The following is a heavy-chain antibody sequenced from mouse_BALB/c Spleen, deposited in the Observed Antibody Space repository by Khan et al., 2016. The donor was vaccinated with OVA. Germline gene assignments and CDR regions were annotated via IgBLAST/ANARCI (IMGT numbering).Heavy chain of an antibody. V-gene: IGHV3-2*02. J-gene: IGHJ2*01. D-gene: IGHD1-1*01. Sequence: VQLKESGPGLVKPSQSLSLICTVTGYSITSDYAWNWIRQFPGNKLEWMGFISYSGNTNYNPSLKSRISITRDTSKNQFFLHLNSVTTEDTATYYCARVYGGDFDYWGQGTTLTGSS. CDR3: ARVYGGDFDY. CDR2: ISYSGNT. CDR1: GYSITSDYA.